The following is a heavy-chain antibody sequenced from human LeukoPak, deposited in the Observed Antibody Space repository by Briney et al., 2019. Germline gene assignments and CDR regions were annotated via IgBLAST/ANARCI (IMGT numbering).Heavy chain of an antibody. CDR3: ARVLYYYDSSSLNWFDP. V-gene: IGHV4-30-4*08. J-gene: IGHJ5*02. D-gene: IGHD3-22*01. CDR1: GGSISSGDYY. Sequence: SETLSLTCTVSGGSISSGDYYWSWIRQPPGKGLEWIGCIYYSGSTYYNPSLKSRVTISVDTSKNQFSLKLSSVTAADTAVYYCARVLYYYDSSSLNWFDPWGQGTLVTVSS. CDR2: IYYSGST.